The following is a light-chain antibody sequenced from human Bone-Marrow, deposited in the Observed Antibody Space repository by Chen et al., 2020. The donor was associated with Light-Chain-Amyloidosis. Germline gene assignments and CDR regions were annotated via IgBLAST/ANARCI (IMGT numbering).Light chain of an antibody. J-gene: IGLJ1*01. CDR3: SSYTITNTLV. CDR2: EVT. V-gene: IGLV2-14*01. Sequence: QSALTQPASVSGSPGQSITIPCTGTNSDVGGDNHVSWYQQHPDKAPKLMIYEVTNRPSWVPDRSSGSKSDNTASLTISELQTEDEADYFCSSYTITNTLVFGSGTRVTVL. CDR1: NSDVGGDNH.